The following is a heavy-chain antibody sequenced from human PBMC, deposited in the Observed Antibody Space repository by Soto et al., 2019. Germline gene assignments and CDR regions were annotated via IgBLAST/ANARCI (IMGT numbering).Heavy chain of an antibody. CDR3: ARGDCSGGSCYDADAFDI. J-gene: IGHJ3*02. D-gene: IGHD2-15*01. V-gene: IGHV3-48*01. Sequence: EVQLVESGGGLVQPGGSLRLSCAASGFTFSSYSMNWVRQAPGKGLEWVSYISSSSSTIYYADSVKGRFTISRDNAKNSLYLQMNSLRAEDTAVYYCARGDCSGGSCYDADAFDIWGQGTMVTVSS. CDR1: GFTFSSYS. CDR2: ISSSSSTI.